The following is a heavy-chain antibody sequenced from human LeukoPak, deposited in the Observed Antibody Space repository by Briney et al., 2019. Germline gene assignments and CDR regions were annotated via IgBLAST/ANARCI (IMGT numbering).Heavy chain of an antibody. Sequence: GASVKVSCKASGYTFTSYGISWVRQAPGQGLEWMGWISAYNGNTNYAQKLQGRVTMTTDTSTSTAYMELRSLRSDDTAVYYCAREPLEAYYGSGSYYTHFDYWGRGTLVTVSS. CDR1: GYTFTSYG. V-gene: IGHV1-18*04. CDR3: AREPLEAYYGSGSYYTHFDY. J-gene: IGHJ4*02. CDR2: ISAYNGNT. D-gene: IGHD3-10*01.